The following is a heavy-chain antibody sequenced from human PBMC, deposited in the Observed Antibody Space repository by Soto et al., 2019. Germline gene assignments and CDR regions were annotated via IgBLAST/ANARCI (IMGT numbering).Heavy chain of an antibody. CDR2: IYSSGST. CDR3: ARGQRFSDWFDP. J-gene: IGHJ5*02. Sequence: PSETLSLTCTVTGGTLRGYYWTWIRQSAGGGLEWIGRIYSSGSTNYNPSLKSRVTISLDTSMSHFSLRLRSVSAADTAVYYCARGQRFSDWFDPWGQGTLVTVSS. V-gene: IGHV4-4*07. D-gene: IGHD3-3*01. CDR1: GGTLRGYY.